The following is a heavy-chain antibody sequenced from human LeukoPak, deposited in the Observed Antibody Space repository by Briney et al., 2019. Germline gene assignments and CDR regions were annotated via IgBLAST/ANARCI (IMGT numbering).Heavy chain of an antibody. D-gene: IGHD6-13*01. CDR1: GFTFSDYY. J-gene: IGHJ5*01. Sequence: GGSLRLSCAASGFTFSDYYMSWIRQAPGKGLEWISYISYNGRTIHYADSVKGRFIISRDNTKKSLYLQMNSLRVEDTAVYYCARAAGWLDPWGRGTLVAVPS. V-gene: IGHV3-11*01. CDR3: ARAAGWLDP. CDR2: ISYNGRTI.